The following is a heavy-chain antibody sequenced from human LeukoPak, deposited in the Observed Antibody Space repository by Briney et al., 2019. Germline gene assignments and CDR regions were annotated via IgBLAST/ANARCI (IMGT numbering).Heavy chain of an antibody. Sequence: GGSLRLSCAASGFTFTTYAMSWVRQAPGKGREWVSAISGSGGTTYYADSVKGRYTISRDNSKNTVFLQMTSLRAEDTAVYYCAKPLGYSVLDAFHIWGQGTMVTVSS. V-gene: IGHV3-23*01. CDR3: AKPLGYSVLDAFHI. J-gene: IGHJ3*02. CDR1: GFTFTTYA. D-gene: IGHD2-15*01. CDR2: ISGSGGTT.